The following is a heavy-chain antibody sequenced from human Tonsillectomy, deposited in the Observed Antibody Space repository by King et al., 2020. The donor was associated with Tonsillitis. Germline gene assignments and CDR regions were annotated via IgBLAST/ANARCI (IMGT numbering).Heavy chain of an antibody. CDR3: ARGSWGVGPYYGMDV. V-gene: IGHV3-23*04. Sequence: VQLVESGGAWVQPGGSLRLSCAASGFTFSSYAMSWVRQAPGKGPEGVSAITDRGSKTYYADSVEGRLTISRDNSKNTLSLQMNSLRAEDTAIYYCARGSWGVGPYYGMDVWGRGTTVTVSS. CDR1: GFTFSSYA. D-gene: IGHD1-26*01. CDR2: ITDRGSKT. J-gene: IGHJ6*02.